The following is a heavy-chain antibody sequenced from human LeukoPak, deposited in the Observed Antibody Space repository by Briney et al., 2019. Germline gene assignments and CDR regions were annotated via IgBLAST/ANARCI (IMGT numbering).Heavy chain of an antibody. CDR2: IYYSGST. CDR3: ARHVYSGYDSSDY. V-gene: IGHV4-39*01. CDR1: GGSISSSSYY. J-gene: IGHJ4*02. Sequence: SETLSLTCTVSGGSISSSSYYWGWIRQPPGKGLEWIGSIYYSGSTYYNPSLKSRVTISVDTSKNQFSLKLSSVTAADTAVYYCARHVYSGYDSSDYWGQGTLVTVSS. D-gene: IGHD5-12*01.